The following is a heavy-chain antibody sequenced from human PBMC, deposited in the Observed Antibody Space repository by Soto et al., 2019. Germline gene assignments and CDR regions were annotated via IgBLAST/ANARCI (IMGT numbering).Heavy chain of an antibody. CDR2: MYYSGST. CDR3: ARTYSTSTGCLLDC. CDR1: GGSISSYY. Sequence: PSETLSLTCTVSGGSISSYYWSWIRQPPGKGLEWIGYMYYSGSTKYNPSLKSRVTISVDTSKNQFSLNLSSVTAADAAVYYCARTYSTSTGCLLDCWGQGTLDTVSS. J-gene: IGHJ4*02. D-gene: IGHD2-2*01. V-gene: IGHV4-59*01.